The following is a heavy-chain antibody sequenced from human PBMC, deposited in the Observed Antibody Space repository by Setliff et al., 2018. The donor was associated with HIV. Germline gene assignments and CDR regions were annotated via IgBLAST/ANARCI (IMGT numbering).Heavy chain of an antibody. CDR1: GGSFTDYY. D-gene: IGHD1-26*01. J-gene: IGHJ6*03. CDR2: INHSGST. V-gene: IGHV4-34*01. Sequence: PSETLSLTCAVFGGSFTDYYWIWIRQPPGKGLEWIGEINHSGSTHYNPSLKSRFIISVDTSKNQFSLKVNSMTAADTAVDYCARGARLLAAYSDRWDYFYMAVWGKGTTVTVSS. CDR3: ARGARLLAAYSDRWDYFYMAV.